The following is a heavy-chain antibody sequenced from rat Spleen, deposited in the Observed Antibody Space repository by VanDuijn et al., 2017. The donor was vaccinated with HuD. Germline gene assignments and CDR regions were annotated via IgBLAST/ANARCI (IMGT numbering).Heavy chain of an antibody. D-gene: IGHD1-1*01. J-gene: IGHJ4*01. CDR1: GFSLLDYN. Sequence: QVQLKESGPGLVQPSQTLSLTCTVSGFSLLDYNIHWVRQPPGKGLEWMGRMKYDGDTYYNSALKSRLTISRDTSRSQVFLKMDSLHTEDTAVYYCTRFHYYSADGVMDAWGQGASVTVSS. CDR2: MKYDGDT. CDR3: TRFHYYSADGVMDA. V-gene: IGHV2S30*01.